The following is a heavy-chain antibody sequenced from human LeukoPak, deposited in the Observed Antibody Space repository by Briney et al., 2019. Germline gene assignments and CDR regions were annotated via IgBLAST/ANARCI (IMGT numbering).Heavy chain of an antibody. CDR2: IYSGGST. D-gene: IGHD1-26*01. Sequence: PGGSLRLSCAASGFTFSSYAMHWVRQAPGKGLEWVSVIYSGGSTYYADSVKGRFTISRDNSKNTLYLQMNSLRAEDTAVYYCARYSPSGSYYAFDYWGQGTLVTVSS. V-gene: IGHV3-53*01. CDR3: ARYSPSGSYYAFDY. CDR1: GFTFSSYA. J-gene: IGHJ4*02.